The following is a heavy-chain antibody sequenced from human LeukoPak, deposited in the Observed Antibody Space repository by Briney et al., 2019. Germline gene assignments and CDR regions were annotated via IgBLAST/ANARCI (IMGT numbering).Heavy chain of an antibody. J-gene: IGHJ5*02. V-gene: IGHV4-34*01. CDR2: INARGDT. CDR3: ARGQVPAARGYNWFDP. Sequence: SETLSLTCAVYGWSFNDYYWNWIRQPPGKGLEWIGEINARGDTNYNPSLKGRVTISVDTSKKQFSLRLTSMIAADTALYYCARGQVPAARGYNWFDPWGQGTLVTVSS. CDR1: GWSFNDYY. D-gene: IGHD2-2*01.